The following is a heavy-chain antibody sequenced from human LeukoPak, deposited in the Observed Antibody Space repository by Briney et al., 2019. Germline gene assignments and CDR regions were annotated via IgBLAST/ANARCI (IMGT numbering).Heavy chain of an antibody. CDR3: ARDLKVTTDFVYYYVMDV. J-gene: IGHJ6*02. CDR1: GFTVSSNY. Sequence: GGSLRLSCAASGFTVSSNYMSWVRQAPGKGLEWVSVIYSGGSTYYADSVKGRFTISRDNSKNTLYLQMNSLRAEDTAVYYCARDLKVTTDFVYYYVMDVWGQGTTVTVSS. D-gene: IGHD4-4*01. CDR2: IYSGGST. V-gene: IGHV3-66*01.